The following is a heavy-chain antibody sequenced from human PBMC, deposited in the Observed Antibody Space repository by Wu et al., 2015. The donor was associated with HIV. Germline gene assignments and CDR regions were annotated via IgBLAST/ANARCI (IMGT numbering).Heavy chain of an antibody. Sequence: QVQLQESGPGLVKPSETLSLTCTVSGGSISSYYWSWIRQPAGKGLEWIGRIYTSGSTNYNPSLKSRVTMSVDTSKNQFSLKLSSVTAADTAVYYCARDREYYYDSSGYSLFDYWGQGTLVTVSS. V-gene: IGHV4-4*07. CDR1: GGSISSYY. D-gene: IGHD3-22*01. J-gene: IGHJ4*02. CDR3: ARDREYYYDSSGYSLFDY. CDR2: IYTSGST.